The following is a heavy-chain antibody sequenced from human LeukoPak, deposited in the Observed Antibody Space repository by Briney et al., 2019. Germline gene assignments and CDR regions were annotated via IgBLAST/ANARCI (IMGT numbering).Heavy chain of an antibody. V-gene: IGHV1-3*01. CDR3: ARVVHIVVVPAATWAFDI. Sequence: ASVKVSCKASGYTFTSYAMHWVRQAPGQRLEWMGWINAGNGNTNYAQKLQGRVTMTTDTSTSTAYMELRSLRSDDTAVYYCARVVHIVVVPAATWAFDIWGQGTMVTVSS. J-gene: IGHJ3*02. CDR1: GYTFTSYA. D-gene: IGHD2-2*01. CDR2: INAGNGNT.